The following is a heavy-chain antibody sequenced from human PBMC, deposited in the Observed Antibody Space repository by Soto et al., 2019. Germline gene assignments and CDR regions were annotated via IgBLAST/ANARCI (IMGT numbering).Heavy chain of an antibody. V-gene: IGHV4-31*11. D-gene: IGHD1-26*01. CDR3: ARWVGATSFEY. CDR1: VGSISSGGYY. J-gene: IGHJ4*02. Sequence: PSETLSLTCAVSVGSISSGGYYWSCLRQHPGKGLEWIGYIYYSGSTYYNPSLKSRVTISVDTSKNQFSLKLSSVTAADTAVYYCARWVGATSFEYWGQGTLVTVSS. CDR2: IYYSGST.